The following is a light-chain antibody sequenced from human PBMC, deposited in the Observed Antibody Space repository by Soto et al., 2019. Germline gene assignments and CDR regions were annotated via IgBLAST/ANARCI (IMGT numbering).Light chain of an antibody. CDR3: SSYAVNNNYV. Sequence: QSVLTQPPSASGSLGQSVTISCTGTSSDVGGYNYVSWYQHHPGKGPKLIIYDVSQRPSGVPDRFSGSKSGNTASLTVSGLQAEDEADYYCSSYAVNNNYVFGTGTKLTVL. V-gene: IGLV2-8*01. J-gene: IGLJ1*01. CDR1: SSDVGGYNY. CDR2: DVS.